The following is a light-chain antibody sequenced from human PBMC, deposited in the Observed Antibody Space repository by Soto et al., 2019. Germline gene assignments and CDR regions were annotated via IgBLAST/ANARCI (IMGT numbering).Light chain of an antibody. CDR1: QTVTSY. CDR2: GAS. CDR3: QQYNNWPPWT. V-gene: IGKV3-15*01. J-gene: IGKJ1*01. Sequence: IVMTQSPGTLSLPPGETATLSCRASQTVTSYYLAWYQQKPGQTPRLLIYGASTRATGIPARFSGSGSGTEFTLTISSLQSEDFAVYYCQQYNNWPPWTFGQGTKVDI.